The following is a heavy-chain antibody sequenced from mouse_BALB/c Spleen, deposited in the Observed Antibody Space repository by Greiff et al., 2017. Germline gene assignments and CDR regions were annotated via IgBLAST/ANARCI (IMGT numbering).Heavy chain of an antibody. CDR2: IWSGGST. J-gene: IGHJ1*01. D-gene: IGHD2-14*01. V-gene: IGHV2-4-1*01. Sequence: VKLVESGPGLVQPSQSLSITCTVSGFSLTSYGVHWVRQSPGKGLEWLGVIWSGGSTDYNAAFISRLSISKDNSKSQVFFKMNSLQADDTAIYYCARKGEVRRDWYFDVWGAGTTVTVSS. CDR3: ARKGEVRRDWYFDV. CDR1: GFSLTSYG.